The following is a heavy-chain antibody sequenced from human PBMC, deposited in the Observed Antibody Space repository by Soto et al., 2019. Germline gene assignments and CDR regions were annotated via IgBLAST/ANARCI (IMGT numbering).Heavy chain of an antibody. Sequence: SVKVSCKASGGTFSSYTISWVRQAPGQGLEWMGRIIPILGIANYAQKFQGRVTITADKSTSTAYMELSSLRSEDTAVYYCARAGYYYDSSGFQALDAFDIWGQGTMVTVSS. CDR2: IIPILGIA. J-gene: IGHJ3*02. CDR3: ARAGYYYDSSGFQALDAFDI. CDR1: GGTFSSYT. V-gene: IGHV1-69*02. D-gene: IGHD3-22*01.